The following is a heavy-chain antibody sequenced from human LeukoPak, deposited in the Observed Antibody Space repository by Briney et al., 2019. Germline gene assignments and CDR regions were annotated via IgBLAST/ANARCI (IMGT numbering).Heavy chain of an antibody. CDR2: INAGNGNT. CDR1: GYTFTSYA. CDR3: ARGGVVAAARYYFDY. V-gene: IGHV1-3*01. J-gene: IGHJ4*02. D-gene: IGHD2-15*01. Sequence: ASVKVSCKASGYTFTSYAMHWVRQAPGQRLEWMGWINAGNGNTKYSQKFQGRVTITRDTSASTAYMELSSLRSEDTAVYYCARGGVVAAARYYFDYWGQGTLVTVSS.